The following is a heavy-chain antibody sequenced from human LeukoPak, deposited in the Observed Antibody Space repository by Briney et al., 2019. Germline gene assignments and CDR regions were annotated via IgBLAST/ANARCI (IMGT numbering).Heavy chain of an antibody. D-gene: IGHD4-23*01. V-gene: IGHV1-69*06. CDR3: AISERPTVAPLDF. CDR1: GGTFSSYA. J-gene: IGHJ4*02. Sequence: GASVKVSCKASGGTFSSYATSWVRQAPGQGLEWMGGIIPIFGTTNYAQKFQGRVTIGADKSTSTAYMEVTSLRSDDTAVYYCAISERPTVAPLDFWGQGTLVIVSS. CDR2: IIPIFGTT.